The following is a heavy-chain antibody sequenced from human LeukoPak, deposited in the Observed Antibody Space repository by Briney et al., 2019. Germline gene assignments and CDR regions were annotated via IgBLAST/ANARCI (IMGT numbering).Heavy chain of an antibody. Sequence: GGSLRLSCAASGFTFSSYAMSWVRQAPGKGLEWVAFIRYDGSNKYYADSVKGRFTISRDNSKNTLYLQMNSLRAEDTAVYYCAKDGLNGYNKALTYFDYWGQGILVTVSS. J-gene: IGHJ4*02. CDR1: GFTFSSYA. CDR3: AKDGLNGYNKALTYFDY. D-gene: IGHD5-24*01. V-gene: IGHV3-30*02. CDR2: IRYDGSNK.